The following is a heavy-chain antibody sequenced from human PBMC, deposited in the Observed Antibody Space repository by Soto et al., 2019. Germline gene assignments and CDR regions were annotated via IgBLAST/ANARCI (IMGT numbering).Heavy chain of an antibody. Sequence: ASVKVSCKASGYTFTSFGVNWVRQAPGQGLEWMGWINAYNGNTNYAQKFQGRVTMTADTSTSTAFMEVRSLRSDDTAIYYCANGAAGVEAHVIWGQGTVVTVSS. J-gene: IGHJ4*02. CDR1: GYTFTSFG. CDR3: ANGAAGVEAHVI. CDR2: INAYNGNT. V-gene: IGHV1-18*01. D-gene: IGHD2-8*01.